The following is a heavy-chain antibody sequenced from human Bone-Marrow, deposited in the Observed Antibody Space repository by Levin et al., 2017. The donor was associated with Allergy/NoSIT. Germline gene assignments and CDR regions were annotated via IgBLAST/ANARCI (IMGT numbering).Heavy chain of an antibody. J-gene: IGHJ3*02. D-gene: IGHD6-19*01. Sequence: GESLKISCKGLGYSFTTYWVGWVRQVPEKGLEWMGVVYPGDSDTRYSPSFEGQVTISADKSISTAYLQWSSLKASDTAMYYCARLGREIEVGGITKTNAFDMWGQGTGVTVSS. CDR3: ARLGREIEVGGITKTNAFDM. CDR2: VYPGDSDT. CDR1: GYSFTTYW. V-gene: IGHV5-51*01.